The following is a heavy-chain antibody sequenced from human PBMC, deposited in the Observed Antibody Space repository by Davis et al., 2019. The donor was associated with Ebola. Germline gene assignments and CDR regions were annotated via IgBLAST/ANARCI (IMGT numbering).Heavy chain of an antibody. Sequence: GESLKISCAASGFTFSSYAMSWVRQAPGKGLEWVSTISDSGGNTYYADSLKGRFTISRDNAKNSLYLQMNSLRAEDTAVYYCARDNEVGAPYFDYWGQGTLVTVSS. V-gene: IGHV3-23*01. CDR1: GFTFSSYA. CDR2: ISDSGGNT. J-gene: IGHJ4*02. D-gene: IGHD1-26*01. CDR3: ARDNEVGAPYFDY.